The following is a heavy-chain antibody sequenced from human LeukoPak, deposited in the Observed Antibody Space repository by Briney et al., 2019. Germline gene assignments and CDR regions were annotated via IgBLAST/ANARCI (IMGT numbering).Heavy chain of an antibody. CDR1: GGSISSYY. CDR3: ARSPYYDSSGYLTSD. V-gene: IGHV4-59*12. CDR2: IYYSGST. J-gene: IGHJ4*02. D-gene: IGHD3-22*01. Sequence: SETLSLTCTVSGGSISSYYWSWIRQPPGKGLEWIGYIYYSGSTNYNPSLKSRVTISVDTSKNQFSLKLSSVTAADTAVYYCARSPYYDSSGYLTSDWGQGTLVTVSS.